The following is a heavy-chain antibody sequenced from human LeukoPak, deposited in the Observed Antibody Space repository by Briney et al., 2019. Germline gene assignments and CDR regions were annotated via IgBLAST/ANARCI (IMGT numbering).Heavy chain of an antibody. Sequence: GASLRLSCAVSGLTFNNYAVSWVRQGPGKGLDWVSTISNSGDSTYYADSVKGRFAVSRDNSKNTVYLQLNSLSAEDTAVYYCYGEGYWGQGTLVTISS. D-gene: IGHD4/OR15-4a*01. CDR3: YGEGY. CDR1: GLTFNNYA. CDR2: ISNSGDST. J-gene: IGHJ4*02. V-gene: IGHV3-23*01.